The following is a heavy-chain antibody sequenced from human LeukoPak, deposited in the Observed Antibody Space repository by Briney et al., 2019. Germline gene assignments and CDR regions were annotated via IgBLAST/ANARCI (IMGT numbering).Heavy chain of an antibody. J-gene: IGHJ4*02. CDR1: GGSISSYY. Sequence: SETLSLTCTVSGGSISSYYWSWIRQPAGKGLEWIGRIYTSGSTNYNPSLKSRVTMSVDTSKNQFSLKLSSVTAADTAVYYCARDRYYYDSSGYYLLDYWGQGTLVTVSS. D-gene: IGHD3-22*01. CDR2: IYTSGST. CDR3: ARDRYYYDSSGYYLLDY. V-gene: IGHV4-4*07.